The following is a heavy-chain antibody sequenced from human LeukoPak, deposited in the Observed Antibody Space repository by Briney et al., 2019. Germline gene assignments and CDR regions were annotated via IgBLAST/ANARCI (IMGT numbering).Heavy chain of an antibody. J-gene: IGHJ5*02. V-gene: IGHV4-4*07. CDR3: ARGSQTGTTLNWFDP. Sequence: SETLSLTCTVSGCSISTYYWSWIRQPAGKGLEWIGQVYTSGSTNYNPASKRRVIMSMDTSKNQFSLTLNSVTAADTAVYSCARGSQTGTTLNWFDPWGQGTLVTVSS. CDR2: VYTSGST. CDR1: GCSISTYY. D-gene: IGHD1-1*01.